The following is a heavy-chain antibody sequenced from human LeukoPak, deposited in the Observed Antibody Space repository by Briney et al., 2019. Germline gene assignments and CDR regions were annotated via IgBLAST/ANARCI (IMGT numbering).Heavy chain of an antibody. V-gene: IGHV4-61*01. CDR2: VYYSGRT. J-gene: IGHJ4*02. Sequence: SETLSLTCTVSGDSVSSDSYYWHWIRKSPGKGLQWVGFVYYSGRTKYNPSLESRVSISIDKSQNQVSLRLRSVTAADTAMYYCARDIAVAGNAEDYWGQGTLVTVSS. CDR1: GDSVSSDSYY. CDR3: ARDIAVAGNAEDY. D-gene: IGHD6-19*01.